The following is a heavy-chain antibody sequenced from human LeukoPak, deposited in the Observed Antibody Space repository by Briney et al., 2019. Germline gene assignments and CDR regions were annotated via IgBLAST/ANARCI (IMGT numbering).Heavy chain of an antibody. V-gene: IGHV1-8*01. CDR1: GYTFTSYD. J-gene: IGHJ4*02. CDR2: MNPTNGNT. CDR3: ARGFERDYYDASGYYSVD. D-gene: IGHD3-22*01. Sequence: GASVKVSCQASGYTFTSYDINWVRQATGQGLEWMGWMNPTNGNTGYAQKFQGRVTMTRDTSITTAYMELSSLRSEDTAVYFCARGFERDYYDASGYYSVDWGQGTLVTVSS.